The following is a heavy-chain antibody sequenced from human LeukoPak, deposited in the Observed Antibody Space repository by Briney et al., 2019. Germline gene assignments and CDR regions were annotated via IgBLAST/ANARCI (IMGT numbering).Heavy chain of an antibody. CDR3: AREDFYYFDSSGYYLY. CDR2: IYYSAST. Sequence: SETLSLTCTVSGGSISSDDYYWSWIRQPPGKGLEWIGYIYYSASTYYNPSLKSRVAMSVDTSKNQFSLKLSSVTVADTAVYYCAREDFYYFDSSGYYLYWGQGTLATVSS. J-gene: IGHJ4*01. CDR1: GGSISSDDYY. V-gene: IGHV4-30-4*01. D-gene: IGHD3-22*01.